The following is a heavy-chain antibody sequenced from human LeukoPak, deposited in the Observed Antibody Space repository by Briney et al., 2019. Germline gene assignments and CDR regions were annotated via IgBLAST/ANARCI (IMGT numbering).Heavy chain of an antibody. CDR3: ARGQSSSLRSPFQH. V-gene: IGHV4-59*01. D-gene: IGHD6-6*01. J-gene: IGHJ1*01. CDR2: IYYSGST. CDR1: GGSISSYY. Sequence: SETLSLTCTVSGGSISSYYWSWIRQPPGKGLEWIGYIYYSGSTNYNPSLKSRVTISVDTSKNQFSLKLSSVTAADTAVYYCARGQSSSLRSPFQHWRQGTLVTVSS.